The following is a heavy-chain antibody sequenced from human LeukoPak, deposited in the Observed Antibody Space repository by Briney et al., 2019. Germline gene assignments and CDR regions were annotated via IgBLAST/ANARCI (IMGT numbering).Heavy chain of an antibody. CDR1: GDSISGYY. D-gene: IGHD4-23*01. J-gene: IGHJ6*03. Sequence: SETLSLTCTVSGDSISGYYWTWIRQPPGKGLEWIGYLYYSGNSIYNPSLKSRVTISVDTSKNQFSLKLSSVTAADTAVYYCARTYYGGNYMDVWGKGTRSPSP. CDR2: LYYSGNS. V-gene: IGHV4-59*01. CDR3: ARTYYGGNYMDV.